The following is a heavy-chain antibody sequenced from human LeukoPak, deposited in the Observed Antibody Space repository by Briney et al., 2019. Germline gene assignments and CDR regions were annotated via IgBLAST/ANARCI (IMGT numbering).Heavy chain of an antibody. J-gene: IGHJ6*03. V-gene: IGHV4-59*01. CDR1: DDSITIYY. Sequence: SETLSLTCTVSDDSITIYYWTWIRQPPGKGLEWIGYIDHTGITNYNPSLNSRVTISRDTSKNHFPLELSSATAADTAVYFCARGRMSSSTWYSTYYYYFYMDVWGKGTTVTVSS. CDR3: ARGRMSSSTWYSTYYYYFYMDV. CDR2: IDHTGIT. D-gene: IGHD6-13*01.